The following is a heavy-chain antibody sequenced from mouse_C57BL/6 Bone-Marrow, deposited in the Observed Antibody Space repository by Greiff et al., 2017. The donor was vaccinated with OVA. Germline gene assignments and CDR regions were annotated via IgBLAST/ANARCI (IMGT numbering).Heavy chain of an antibody. CDR3: ARSEGTWFAY. Sequence: QVQLQQSGAELVRPGTSVKMSCKASGYTFSNYWIGWAKQRPGHGLEWIGDIYPGGGYTNYNEKFKGKATLTADTSSSTAYMQFSSLTSEDSAIYYCARSEGTWFAYWGQGTLVTVSA. CDR2: IYPGGGYT. V-gene: IGHV1-63*01. CDR1: GYTFSNYW. J-gene: IGHJ3*01.